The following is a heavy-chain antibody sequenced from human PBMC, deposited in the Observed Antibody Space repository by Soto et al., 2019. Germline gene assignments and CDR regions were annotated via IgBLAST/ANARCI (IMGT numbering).Heavy chain of an antibody. CDR2: IIPIFGTA. D-gene: IGHD6-13*01. CDR1: GGTFSSYA. V-gene: IGHV1-69*06. Sequence: SVKVSCKASGGTFSSYAISWVRQAPGQGLEWMGGIIPIFGTANYAQKFQGRVTITADKSTSTAYMELSSLRSEDTAVYYCASPQLGLGYSSSWPQKLYYYYGMDVWGQGTTVTVSS. J-gene: IGHJ6*02. CDR3: ASPQLGLGYSSSWPQKLYYYYGMDV.